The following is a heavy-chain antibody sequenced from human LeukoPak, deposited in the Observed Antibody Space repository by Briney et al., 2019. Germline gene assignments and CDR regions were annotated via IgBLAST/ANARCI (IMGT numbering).Heavy chain of an antibody. CDR2: INPNSGGT. V-gene: IGHV1-2*02. J-gene: IGHJ3*01. Sequence: ASVKVSCKASGYTFTDYYMHWVRQAPGQGHEWMAWINPNSGGTNYAQKFQGRVTMTRDTSISTAYMELSRLRSDDTAVYYCARVRTKDAFDVWGQGTMVTVSS. CDR3: ARVRTKDAFDV. CDR1: GYTFTDYY. D-gene: IGHD2-8*01.